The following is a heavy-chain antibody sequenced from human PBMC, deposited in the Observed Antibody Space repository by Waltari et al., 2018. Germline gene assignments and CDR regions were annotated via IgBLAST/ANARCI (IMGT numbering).Heavy chain of an antibody. J-gene: IGHJ4*02. Sequence: QVQLQESGPGLVKPSETLSLTCAVSGYSISSGYYWGWIRQPPGKGLEGIGSIYHGWSTSTNPPIKGRVTISVDTSKNQFSLKLSSVTAADTAVYYCARDLVGETGGDYWGQGTLVTVSS. CDR3: ARDLVGETGGDY. D-gene: IGHD1-26*01. CDR2: IYHGWST. V-gene: IGHV4-38-2*02. CDR1: GYSISSGYY.